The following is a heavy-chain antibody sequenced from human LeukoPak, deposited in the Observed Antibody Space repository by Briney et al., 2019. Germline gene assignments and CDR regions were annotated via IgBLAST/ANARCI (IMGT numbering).Heavy chain of an antibody. V-gene: IGHV4-34*01. D-gene: IGHD3-9*01. CDR2: INHSGST. CDR3: AGTDMRRSDY. Sequence: SETLSLTCTVSGGSISSYYWSWIRQPPGKGLEWIGEINHSGSTNYNPSLKSRVTISVDTSKNQFSLKLSSVTAADTAVYYCAGTDMRRSDYWGQGTLVTVSS. CDR1: GGSISSYY. J-gene: IGHJ4*02.